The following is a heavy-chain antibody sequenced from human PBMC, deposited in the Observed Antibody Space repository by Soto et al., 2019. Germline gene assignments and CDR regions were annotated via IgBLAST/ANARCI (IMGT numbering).Heavy chain of an antibody. CDR3: GKGRSYYYYYGVDV. CDR1: GFTFSSCA. V-gene: IGHV3-23*01. CDR2: IIDSGGST. Sequence: EVHLLESGGALVQPGGSLRLSCAASGFTFSSCAMGWVRQAPGKGLEWVSDIIDSGGSTYYADAVKGRFTISRDNSKSTLYLQMNSLRAEDTAVYYCGKGRSYYYYYGVDVCGQGTTVTVSS. J-gene: IGHJ6*02. D-gene: IGHD1-26*01.